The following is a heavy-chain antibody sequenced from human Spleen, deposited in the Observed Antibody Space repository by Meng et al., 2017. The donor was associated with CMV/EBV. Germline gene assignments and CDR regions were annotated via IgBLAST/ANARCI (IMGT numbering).Heavy chain of an antibody. J-gene: IGHJ3*02. D-gene: IGHD2-15*01. CDR3: ARVREVVVVFTTLAYDI. CDR2: IFYSGTT. CDR1: GGSLRRSSYY. Sequence: SETLSLTCTVSGGSLRRSSYYWGWIRQPPGKGLEWIGTIFYSGTTYYNPSLKSLVTISEDTSKNQFSLNLSSLTAADSAVYYCARVREVVVVFTTLAYDIWCQGTMVTVSS. V-gene: IGHV4-39*07.